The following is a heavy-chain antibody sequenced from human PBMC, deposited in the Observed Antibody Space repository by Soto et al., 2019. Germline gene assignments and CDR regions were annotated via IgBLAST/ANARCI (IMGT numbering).Heavy chain of an antibody. CDR1: GYTLTGLS. V-gene: IGHV1-24*01. J-gene: IGHJ4*01. CDR3: ATEGWGYSSDYYFDY. D-gene: IGHD6-19*01. CDR2: FDPEDGET. Sequence: ASVQACCKVSGYTLTGLSIHCCRQAPGKGLEWMGGFDPEDGETSYAQKFQGRVTMTEDTATDTAYMELSSLRSEDTAVYYCATEGWGYSSDYYFDYWGHGTLVTVSS.